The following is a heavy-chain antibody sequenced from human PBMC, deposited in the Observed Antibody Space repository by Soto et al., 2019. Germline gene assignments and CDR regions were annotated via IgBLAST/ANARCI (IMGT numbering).Heavy chain of an antibody. Sequence: GGSLRLSCAASGFTFDDYGMSWVRQAPGKGLEWVSGINWNGGSTGYADSVRGRFTISRDNAKNSLYLQMNSLRAEDTALYYCARGEPEYCTNGVCSDYYYGMDVWGQGTTVTVSS. CDR1: GFTFDDYG. J-gene: IGHJ6*02. CDR3: ARGEPEYCTNGVCSDYYYGMDV. CDR2: INWNGGST. V-gene: IGHV3-20*04. D-gene: IGHD2-8*01.